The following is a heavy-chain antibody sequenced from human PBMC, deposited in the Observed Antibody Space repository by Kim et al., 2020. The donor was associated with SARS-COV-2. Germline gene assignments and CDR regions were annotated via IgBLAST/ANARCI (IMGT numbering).Heavy chain of an antibody. CDR3: ARQSKYYYDSSGYSLWSAYYYYGMDV. Sequence: GGSLRLSCTASGFTFGDYAMSWVRQAPGKGLEWVGFIRSKAYGGTTEYAASVKGRFTISRDDSKSIAYLQMNSLKTEDTAVYYCARQSKYYYDSSGYSLWSAYYYYGMDVWGQGTTVTVSS. CDR1: GFTFGDYA. D-gene: IGHD3-22*01. J-gene: IGHJ6*02. CDR2: IRSKAYGGTT. V-gene: IGHV3-49*04.